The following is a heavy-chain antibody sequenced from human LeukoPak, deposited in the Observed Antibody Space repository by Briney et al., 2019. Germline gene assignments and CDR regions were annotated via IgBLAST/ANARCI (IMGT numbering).Heavy chain of an antibody. V-gene: IGHV3-9*01. CDR2: ISWNSGSI. J-gene: IGHJ4*02. CDR1: GFTLDDYA. Sequence: GRSLRLSCAASGFTLDDYAMHWVRQAPGKGLEWVSGISWNSGSIGYADSVKGRFTISRDNAKNSLYLQMNSLRAEDTAVYYCAREGGEMGTMGDYWGQGTLVTVSS. D-gene: IGHD5-24*01. CDR3: AREGGEMGTMGDY.